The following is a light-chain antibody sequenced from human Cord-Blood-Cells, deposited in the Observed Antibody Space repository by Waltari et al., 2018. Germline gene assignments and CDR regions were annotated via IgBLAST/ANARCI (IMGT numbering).Light chain of an antibody. J-gene: IGLJ2*01. V-gene: IGLV1-51*01. Sequence: SVLTPPPPVSAAPGQTVTISCSGRSPNIGNNYVSRYQQLPGTAPKLLIYDNNKRPSGSPDRFSGSKSGTSATLGITGLQTGDEADYYCGTWDSSLSAVVFGGGTKLTVL. CDR3: GTWDSSLSAVV. CDR1: SPNIGNNY. CDR2: DNN.